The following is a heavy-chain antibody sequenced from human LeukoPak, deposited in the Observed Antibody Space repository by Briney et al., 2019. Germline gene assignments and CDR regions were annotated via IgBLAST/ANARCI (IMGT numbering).Heavy chain of an antibody. J-gene: IGHJ4*02. V-gene: IGHV3-7*01. Sequence: PGGSLRLSCAASGFTFSSYWLSWVRQPPGKGLEWVANIQQDGSEKNYVDSVKGRFTISRDNGKNSLYLQMNSLRAEDTAVYYCARDTDRFAIIQYYFDLWGRGTLVTVSS. CDR1: GFTFSSYW. D-gene: IGHD3-10*01. CDR2: IQQDGSEK. CDR3: ARDTDRFAIIQYYFDL.